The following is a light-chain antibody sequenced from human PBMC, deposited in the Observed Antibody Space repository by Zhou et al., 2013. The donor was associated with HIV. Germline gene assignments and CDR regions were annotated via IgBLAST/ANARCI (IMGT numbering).Light chain of an antibody. J-gene: IGLJ3*02. V-gene: IGLV2-14*03. Sequence: QSALTQPASVSGPPGQSITISCTGSSSDVGAYDYVSWYQQHPGKAPKLMIYDVNKRPSGVSNRFSGSKSGNTASLTISGLQAEDEAGYYCISHTTSSTWVFGGGTKLTVL. CDR3: ISHTTSSTWV. CDR1: SSDVGAYDY. CDR2: DVN.